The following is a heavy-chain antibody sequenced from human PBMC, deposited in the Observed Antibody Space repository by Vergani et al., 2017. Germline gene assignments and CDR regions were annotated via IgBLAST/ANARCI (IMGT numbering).Heavy chain of an antibody. D-gene: IGHD2-15*01. CDR1: GFTFSACP. Sequence: EVQLLQSGGGVIQPGGSVRLSCAVSGFTFSACPMNWVRQAPGKGLEWVSAISARYPSTYYADSVKGRFTISRDNSKNMLYLQMNSLRAEDTAVYYCARISCETTPYLLGGYDCWGQGTLVSVSS. J-gene: IGHJ4*02. V-gene: IGHV3-23*01. CDR2: ISARYPST. CDR3: ARISCETTPYLLGGYDC.